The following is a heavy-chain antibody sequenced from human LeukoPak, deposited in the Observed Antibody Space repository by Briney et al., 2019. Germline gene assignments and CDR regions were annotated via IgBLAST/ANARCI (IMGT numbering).Heavy chain of an antibody. D-gene: IGHD5-12*01. J-gene: IGHJ4*02. Sequence: GGSLRLSCAASGFTFSSYWMHWVRQAPEKGLVWVSRVKSDGITTNYADSVRGRFTISRDNAKNTVDLQMNSLRVEDTAVYYCARIARGYSGYDPPFDYWGQGTLVTVSS. CDR2: VKSDGITT. V-gene: IGHV3-74*01. CDR3: ARIARGYSGYDPPFDY. CDR1: GFTFSSYW.